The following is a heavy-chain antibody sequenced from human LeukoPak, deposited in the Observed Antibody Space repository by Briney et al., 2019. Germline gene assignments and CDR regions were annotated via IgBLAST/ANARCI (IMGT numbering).Heavy chain of an antibody. CDR3: ARATYYYDSSGLYYFDY. CDR1: GYTFTSYG. V-gene: IGHV1-18*01. CDR2: ISAYNGNT. Sequence: ASVKVSCKASGYTFTSYGISWVRQAPGQGPEWMGWISAYNGNTNYAQKLQGRVTMTTDTSTSTAYMELRSLRSDDTAVYYCARATYYYDSSGLYYFDYWGQGTLVTVSS. J-gene: IGHJ4*02. D-gene: IGHD3-22*01.